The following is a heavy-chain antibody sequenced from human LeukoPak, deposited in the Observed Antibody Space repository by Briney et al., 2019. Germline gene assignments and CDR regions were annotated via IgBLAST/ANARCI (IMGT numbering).Heavy chain of an antibody. D-gene: IGHD4-17*01. J-gene: IGHJ2*01. CDR1: RFTFSDYY. CDR3: ARDLRAGGTWSYGVYFDL. V-gene: IGHV3-7*01. CDR2: IKEDGGEK. Sequence: GGSPRLSYAASRFTFSDYYMTWVRQAPGRGLEWVANIKEDGGEKNYVDSVKGRFTISRDNSKNSVCLLLNSLTPEDTAVYYCARDLRAGGTWSYGVYFDLWGHGTLVTVSS.